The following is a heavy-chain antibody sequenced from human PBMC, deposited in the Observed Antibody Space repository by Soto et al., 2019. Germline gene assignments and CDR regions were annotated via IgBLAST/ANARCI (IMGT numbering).Heavy chain of an antibody. V-gene: IGHV1-69*08. Sequence: QVQLVQSGAEVKKPGSSVKVSCKASGGTFSSYTISWVRQAPGQGLEWMGRIIPILGIANYAQKFQGRVTITADKSTSTAYRELSSLRSEDTAVYYCAREGHIAAAGPSGVINYWGQGTLVTVSS. CDR1: GGTFSSYT. D-gene: IGHD6-13*01. J-gene: IGHJ4*02. CDR2: IIPILGIA. CDR3: AREGHIAAAGPSGVINY.